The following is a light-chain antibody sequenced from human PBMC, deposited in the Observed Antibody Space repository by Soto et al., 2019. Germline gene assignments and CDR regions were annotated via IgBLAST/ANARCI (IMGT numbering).Light chain of an antibody. Sequence: EIVLTQSPATLSLSPGERATLSCRASQSLSTYLAWYQQKPVQPPRLLIYDASNRSTGVPARFSGSGSGTDFTLTISSLEPEDSAVYFCQQRSNWPPLTFGGGTKVEIK. V-gene: IGKV3-11*01. J-gene: IGKJ4*01. CDR1: QSLSTY. CDR3: QQRSNWPPLT. CDR2: DAS.